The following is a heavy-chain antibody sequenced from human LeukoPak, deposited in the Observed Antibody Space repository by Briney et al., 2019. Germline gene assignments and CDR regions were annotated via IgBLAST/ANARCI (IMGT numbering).Heavy chain of an antibody. CDR1: GGSISNPY. CDR2: IYYSGTT. J-gene: IGHJ6*03. CDR3: AREWLSDYYYSHMDV. D-gene: IGHD3-22*01. Sequence: KPSGNLSLNPTVPGGSISNPYWGWIREPPPQGLGCIGSIYYSGTTNFNPSLKSRVTISVDTSKNQFSLKLSSVAAADTAVYYCAREWLSDYYYSHMDVWGKGTTVTVSS. V-gene: IGHV4-59*11.